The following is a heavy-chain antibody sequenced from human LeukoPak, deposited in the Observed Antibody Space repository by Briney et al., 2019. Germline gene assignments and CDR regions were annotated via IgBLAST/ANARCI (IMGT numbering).Heavy chain of an antibody. CDR1: GFTFSSYS. Sequence: GGSLRLSCPAYGFTFSSYSMNWVRQAPWKGLEWVSSISSSSSYIYYADSVKGRFTISRDNAKNSLYLQMNSLRAEDTAVYYCARDQNYGDYVDYWGQGTLVTVSS. CDR3: ARDQNYGDYVDY. CDR2: ISSSSSYI. V-gene: IGHV3-21*01. J-gene: IGHJ4*02. D-gene: IGHD4-17*01.